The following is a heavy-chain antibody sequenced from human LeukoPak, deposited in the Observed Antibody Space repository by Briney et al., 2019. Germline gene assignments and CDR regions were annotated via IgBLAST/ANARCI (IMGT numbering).Heavy chain of an antibody. V-gene: IGHV1-18*01. D-gene: IGHD6-13*01. CDR1: GYTFTNYG. CDR3: ARNSSSWPYYYYGMDV. CDR2: ISAYNGNT. J-gene: IGHJ6*02. Sequence: ASVKVSCKASGYTFTNYGISWVRQAPGQGLEWMGWISAYNGNTNYAQKLQGRVTMTTDISTSTAYMELRSLRSDDTAVYYCARNSSSWPYYYYGMDVWGQGTTVTVSS.